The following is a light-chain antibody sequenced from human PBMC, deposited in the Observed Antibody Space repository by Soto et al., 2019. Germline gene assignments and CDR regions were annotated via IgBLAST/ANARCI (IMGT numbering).Light chain of an antibody. J-gene: IGKJ4*01. CDR1: QGLGVW. CDR2: GAS. Sequence: DIQMTQSPSSVSASVGDRVTITCWASQGLGVWLGWYQQKPGKAPQLLIFGASGLQTGVPARFSGSGSGTDFTLTISSLQPEDFATYYCQQAYSFPLTFGGGTKVEIK. CDR3: QQAYSFPLT. V-gene: IGKV1-12*01.